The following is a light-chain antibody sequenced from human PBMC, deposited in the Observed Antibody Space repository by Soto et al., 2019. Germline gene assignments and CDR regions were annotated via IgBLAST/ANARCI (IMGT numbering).Light chain of an antibody. CDR3: QRYGSSPYT. Sequence: EIVLTQSPGTLSLSPGERATLSCRASQSVSSSYLAWYQQKPGQAPRLLIYVASSRATGIPDRFSGSGSGTDFTLTISRLEPEDFAVYYCQRYGSSPYTFGQGTKLELK. J-gene: IGKJ2*01. CDR1: QSVSSSY. CDR2: VAS. V-gene: IGKV3-20*01.